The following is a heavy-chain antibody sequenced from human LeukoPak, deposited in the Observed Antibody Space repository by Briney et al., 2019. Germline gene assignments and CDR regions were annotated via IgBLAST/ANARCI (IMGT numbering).Heavy chain of an antibody. D-gene: IGHD6-13*01. CDR3: ARDRVSSRSTFDY. V-gene: IGHV3-7*01. CDR2: INSDGSEG. J-gene: IGHJ4*02. Sequence: GGSLRLSCAVSGFTFSGFWMSWSRQAPGKGLEWVASINSDGSEGYYADVVKGRFTISRDNAKNSLYLQINSLRAEDTAVYYCARDRVSSRSTFDYWGQGTLVTVSS. CDR1: GFTFSGFW.